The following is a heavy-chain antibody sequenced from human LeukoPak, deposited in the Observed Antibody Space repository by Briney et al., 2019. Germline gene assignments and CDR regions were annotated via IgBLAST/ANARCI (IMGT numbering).Heavy chain of an antibody. CDR1: GGSISSYY. Sequence: SETLSLTCTVSGGSISSYYWSWIRQPAGKGLEWIGRIYTSGSTNYNPSLKSRVTMSVDTSKNQFSLKLSSVTAADPTVYYCAGGPTITMVRGVIPSRAFDIWGRGTMVTVSS. D-gene: IGHD3-10*01. J-gene: IGHJ3*02. V-gene: IGHV4-4*07. CDR2: IYTSGST. CDR3: AGGPTITMVRGVIPSRAFDI.